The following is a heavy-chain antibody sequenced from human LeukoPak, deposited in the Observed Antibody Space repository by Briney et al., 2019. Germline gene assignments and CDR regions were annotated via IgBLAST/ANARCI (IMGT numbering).Heavy chain of an antibody. CDR2: ISYSGGT. V-gene: IGHV4-39*07. D-gene: IGHD2-15*01. CDR1: GGSISSSNYY. Sequence: SETLSLTCTVSGGSISSSNYYWGWIRQPPGKGLEWIGSISYSGGTYYNPSLKSRVTISVDTSNNQFSLKLSSVTAADTAVYYCARDTASYCDYWGQGTLVTVSS. J-gene: IGHJ4*02. CDR3: ARDTASYCDY.